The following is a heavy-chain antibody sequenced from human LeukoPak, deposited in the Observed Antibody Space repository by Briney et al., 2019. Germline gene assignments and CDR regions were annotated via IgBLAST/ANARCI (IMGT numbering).Heavy chain of an antibody. CDR3: VREGLEAAKSYDY. CDR2: INSDGSST. J-gene: IGHJ4*02. Sequence: GGSLRLSCAASGFTFSSYWMHWVRQAPGKGLVWVSRINSDGSSTSYADSVMGRFTISRDNSKNTLYLQTNSLRAEDTAVYYCVREGLEAAKSYDYWGQGTLVTVSS. D-gene: IGHD2-15*01. CDR1: GFTFSSYW. V-gene: IGHV3-74*01.